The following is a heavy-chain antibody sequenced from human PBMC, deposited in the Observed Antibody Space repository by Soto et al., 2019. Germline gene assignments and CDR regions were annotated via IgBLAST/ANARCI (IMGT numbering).Heavy chain of an antibody. CDR1: GFTFSSYA. D-gene: IGHD2-15*01. CDR2: ISSAGT. J-gene: IGHJ4*02. V-gene: IGHV3-23*01. Sequence: GGSLRLSCAASGFTFSSYAMSWVRQAPGKGLEWVSTISSAGTFYADSVKGRFTISRDNSKNTLYVQMNSLRAEDTAVYYCARSGARVEAPSTTRSYYFDYWGQESLVTVSS. CDR3: ARSGARVEAPSTTRSYYFDY.